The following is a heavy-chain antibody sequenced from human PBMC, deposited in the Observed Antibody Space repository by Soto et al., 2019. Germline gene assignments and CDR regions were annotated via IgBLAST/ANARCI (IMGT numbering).Heavy chain of an antibody. J-gene: IGHJ5*02. D-gene: IGHD1-26*01. CDR1: GFTFSSYG. V-gene: IGHV3-30*18. CDR3: AKDIEGALWFDP. Sequence: GGSLRLSCAASGFTFSSYGMHWVRQAPGKGLEWVAVISYDGSNKYYADSVKGRFTISRDNPKNTLYLQMNSLRAEDTAVYYCAKDIEGALWFDPWGQGTLVTVSS. CDR2: ISYDGSNK.